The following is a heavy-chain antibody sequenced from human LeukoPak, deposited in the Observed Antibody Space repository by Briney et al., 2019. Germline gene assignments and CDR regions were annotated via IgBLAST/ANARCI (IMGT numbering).Heavy chain of an antibody. CDR3: ARDLRGYSGYVIDY. Sequence: SVKVSCKASGYTFTSYYMHWVRQAPGQGLEWMGRIIPILGIANYAQKFQGRVTITADKSTSTAYMELSSLRSEDTAVYYCARDLRGYSGYVIDYWGQGTLVTVSS. CDR1: GYTFTSYY. J-gene: IGHJ4*02. V-gene: IGHV1-69*04. D-gene: IGHD5-12*01. CDR2: IIPILGIA.